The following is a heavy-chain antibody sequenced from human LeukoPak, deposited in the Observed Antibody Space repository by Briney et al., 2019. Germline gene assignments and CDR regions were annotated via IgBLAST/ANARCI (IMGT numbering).Heavy chain of an antibody. CDR2: IRYDGSNK. D-gene: IGHD1-14*01. CDR3: ARNLRPTWWAFDI. J-gene: IGHJ3*02. Sequence: GGSLRLSCAASGFTFSSYGMHWVRQAPGKGLEWVAFIRYDGSNKYYADSVKGRFTISRDNSKNTLYLQMNSLRAEDTAVYYCARNLRPTWWAFDIWGQGTMVTVSS. V-gene: IGHV3-30*02. CDR1: GFTFSSYG.